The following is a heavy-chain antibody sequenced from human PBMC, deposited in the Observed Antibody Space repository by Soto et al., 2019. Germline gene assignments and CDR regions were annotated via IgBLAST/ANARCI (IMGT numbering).Heavy chain of an antibody. CDR3: ARLLSGILEWLPRVGYFDY. V-gene: IGHV5-51*01. CDR1: GYSFTSYW. Sequence: GESLKISCKGSGYSFTSYWIGWVRQMPGKGLEWMGIIYPGDSDTRYSPSFQGQVTISADKSISTAYLQWSSLKASDTAMYYCARLLSGILEWLPRVGYFDYWGQGTLVTVSS. J-gene: IGHJ4*02. CDR2: IYPGDSDT. D-gene: IGHD3-3*01.